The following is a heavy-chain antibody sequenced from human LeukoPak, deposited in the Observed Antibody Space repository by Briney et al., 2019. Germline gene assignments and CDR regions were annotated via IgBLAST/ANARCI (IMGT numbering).Heavy chain of an antibody. Sequence: SETLSLTCTVSGGSISSSSYYWGWIRQPPGKGLEWIGSIYYNGANYYNPSLKSRVTISVDTSKNQFSLRLSSVTAADTAVYYCASSYNWNVQRAFDIWGQGTMVTVSS. CDR3: ASSYNWNVQRAFDI. J-gene: IGHJ3*02. V-gene: IGHV4-39*01. CDR2: IYYNGAN. CDR1: GGSISSSSYY. D-gene: IGHD1-1*01.